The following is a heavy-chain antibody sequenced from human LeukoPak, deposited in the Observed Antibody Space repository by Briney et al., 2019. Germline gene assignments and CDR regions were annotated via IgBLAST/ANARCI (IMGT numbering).Heavy chain of an antibody. D-gene: IGHD1-26*01. J-gene: IGHJ5*02. V-gene: IGHV4-59*01. CDR2: IYYSGST. CDR3: ARVASSGRWFDP. Sequence: PSETLSLTCSVSGGSISSYYWSWIRQPPGKGLEWIGYIYYSGSTNYNPSLKSRVTISVDTPKNQFSLKLSSVTAADTAVYYCARVASSGRWFDPWGQGTLVTVSS. CDR1: GGSISSYY.